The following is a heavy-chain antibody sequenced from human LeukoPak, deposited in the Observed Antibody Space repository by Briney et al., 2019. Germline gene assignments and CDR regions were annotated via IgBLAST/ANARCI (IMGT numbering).Heavy chain of an antibody. CDR3: ARDRRTLWH. CDR1: GFTFSSYA. D-gene: IGHD3-16*01. Sequence: PGGSLRLSCAASGFTFSSYAVSWVRQAPGKGLEWISAFSGSGHTTYYADSVKGRFTITRDNSKNTLYLQMNSLRAEDTAVYYCARDRRTLWHWGQGTLVTVSS. CDR2: FSGSGHTT. V-gene: IGHV3-23*01. J-gene: IGHJ4*02.